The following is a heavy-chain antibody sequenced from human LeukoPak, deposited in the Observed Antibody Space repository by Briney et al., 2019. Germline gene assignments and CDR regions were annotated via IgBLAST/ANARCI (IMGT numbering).Heavy chain of an antibody. V-gene: IGHV4-34*01. CDR2: INHSGST. Sequence: PSETLSLTCAVYGESFSGTYWTWIRQSPGKGLEWIGEINHSGSTNYNPSLKSRVTISVDTSKNQFSLKLSSVTAADTAVYYCARGGELIDYWGQGTLVTVSS. D-gene: IGHD3-10*01. CDR1: GESFSGTY. J-gene: IGHJ4*02. CDR3: ARGGELIDY.